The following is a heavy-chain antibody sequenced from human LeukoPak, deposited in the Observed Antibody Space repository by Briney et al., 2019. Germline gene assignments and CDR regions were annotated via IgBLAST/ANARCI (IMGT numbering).Heavy chain of an antibody. V-gene: IGHV4-34*01. Sequence: PSETLSLTCAVYGGSFSSYYWSWIRQPPGKGLEWIGEINHSGSTNYNPSLKSRVTISVDTSKNQFSLKLSSVTAADTAVYYCARGGIGWFDPWGQGTLVTVSS. CDR1: GGSFSSYY. CDR3: ARGGIGWFDP. J-gene: IGHJ5*02. CDR2: INHSGST.